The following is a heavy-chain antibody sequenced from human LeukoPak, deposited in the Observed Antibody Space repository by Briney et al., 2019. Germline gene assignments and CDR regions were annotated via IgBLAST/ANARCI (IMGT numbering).Heavy chain of an antibody. J-gene: IGHJ4*02. D-gene: IGHD3-10*01. V-gene: IGHV3-30*18. CDR1: GFAFRNYG. Sequence: GGSLRLSCVASGFAFRNYGMHWVRQAPGKGLEWVAVISYDGINTHYADSVKGRFTISKDNSKNTLHLQLNTLRPEDTAVYYCANDDARGFGGPSPYDYWGQGTRVIVSS. CDR3: ANDDARGFGGPSPYDY. CDR2: ISYDGINT.